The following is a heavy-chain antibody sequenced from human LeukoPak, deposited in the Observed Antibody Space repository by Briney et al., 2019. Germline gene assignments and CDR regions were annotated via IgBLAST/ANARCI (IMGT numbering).Heavy chain of an antibody. Sequence: GGSLRLSCAPSGLTFNSYGMSWVRQAPGEGLEWVSTLSGSAYNTYYADCVKGRLPISRDNPAGTLYLNMNSLRAEDTSLYYCAKHTGSHFIYSVGSWGQGTLVSVSS. D-gene: IGHD1-26*01. J-gene: IGHJ4*02. V-gene: IGHV3-23*01. CDR1: GLTFNSYG. CDR3: AKHTGSHFIYSVGS. CDR2: LSGSAYNT.